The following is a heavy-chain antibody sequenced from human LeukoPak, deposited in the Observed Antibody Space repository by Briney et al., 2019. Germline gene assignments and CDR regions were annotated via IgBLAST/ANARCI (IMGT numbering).Heavy chain of an antibody. Sequence: GGSLRLSCAASGFTFDDYAMHWVRQAPGKGLEWVSGISWNSGSIGYADSVKGRFTISRDSAKNSLYLQMNSLRAEDTALYYCAKDHCSGGSCYSFDYWGQGTLVTVSS. V-gene: IGHV3-9*01. CDR2: ISWNSGSI. CDR3: AKDHCSGGSCYSFDY. D-gene: IGHD2-15*01. J-gene: IGHJ4*02. CDR1: GFTFDDYA.